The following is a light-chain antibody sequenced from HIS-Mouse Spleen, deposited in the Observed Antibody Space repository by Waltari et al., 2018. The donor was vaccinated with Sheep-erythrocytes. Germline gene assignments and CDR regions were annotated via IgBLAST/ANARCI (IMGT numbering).Light chain of an antibody. CDR1: SSDVGGYNY. CDR2: DVS. Sequence: QSALTQPRSVSGSPGQSVTISCTGTSSDVGGYNYVPWYQPHPGKAPKLMIYDVSKPPSEVPGRVTGSKSGNTASLTMSGLQAEDEADYYCCSYAGSYNHVFATGTKVTVL. V-gene: IGLV2-11*01. J-gene: IGLJ1*01. CDR3: CSYAGSYNHV.